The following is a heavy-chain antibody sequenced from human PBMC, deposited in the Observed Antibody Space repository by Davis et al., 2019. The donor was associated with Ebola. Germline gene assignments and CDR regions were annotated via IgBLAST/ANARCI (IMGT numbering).Heavy chain of an antibody. D-gene: IGHD2-21*02. V-gene: IGHV1-2*02. J-gene: IGHJ4*02. CDR2: VSGSSGGS. CDR3: ARMISCGGYCRFFGY. CDR1: GFSFTDYY. Sequence: AASVKVSCKASGFSFTDYYIYWVRQVPGQGLEWMGWVSGSSGGSNYAQKFQGRVTMTRDTSITTAYMELTRLRSDDTAVYYCARMISCGGYCRFFGYWGQGTMVTVSS.